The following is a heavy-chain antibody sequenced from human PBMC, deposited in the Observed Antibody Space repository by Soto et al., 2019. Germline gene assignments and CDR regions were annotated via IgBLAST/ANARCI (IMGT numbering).Heavy chain of an antibody. D-gene: IGHD6-19*01. Sequence: EVQLVESGGGLVQPGGSLILSCAASGFTFSSYEMNWVRQAPGKGLEWVSYISSSGSTIYYADSVKGRFTISRDNAKNSLYLQMNSLRAEDTAVYYCARVCPAVAGTPCAFDIWGQGTMVTVSS. J-gene: IGHJ3*02. CDR3: ARVCPAVAGTPCAFDI. CDR1: GFTFSSYE. V-gene: IGHV3-48*03. CDR2: ISSSGSTI.